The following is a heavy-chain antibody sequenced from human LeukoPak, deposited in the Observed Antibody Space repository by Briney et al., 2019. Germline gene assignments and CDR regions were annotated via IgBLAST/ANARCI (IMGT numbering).Heavy chain of an antibody. CDR2: IYYSGST. D-gene: IGHD3-9*01. V-gene: IGHV4-59*01. CDR3: ARVTQNYDILTGYYGGGVLIDY. J-gene: IGHJ4*02. CDR1: GGSISSYY. Sequence: PSETLSLTCTVSGGSISSYYWSWIRQPPGKGLEWIGYIYYSGSTNYNPSLKSRVTISVDTSKNQFSLKLSSVTAADTAVYYCARVTQNYDILTGYYGGGVLIDYWGQGTLVTVSS.